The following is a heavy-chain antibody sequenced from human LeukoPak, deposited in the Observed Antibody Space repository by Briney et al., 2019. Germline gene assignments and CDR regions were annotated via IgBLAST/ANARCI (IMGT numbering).Heavy chain of an antibody. V-gene: IGHV3-11*04. J-gene: IGHJ1*01. CDR1: GFTVSSNY. Sequence: PGGSLRLSCAASGFTVSSNYMSWVRQAPGKGLEWISYISHDGSIAYYADSVKGRFTISRDNAKNSLYLQMNSLRAEDTAVYYCARTTGYCSGGNCYRYFQKWGQGTLVTVSS. CDR2: ISHDGSIA. CDR3: ARTTGYCSGGNCYRYFQK. D-gene: IGHD2-15*01.